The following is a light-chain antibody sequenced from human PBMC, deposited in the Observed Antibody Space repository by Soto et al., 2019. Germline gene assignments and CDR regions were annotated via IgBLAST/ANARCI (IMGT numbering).Light chain of an antibody. Sequence: QPVLTQSSSASASLGSSVKITCILSSGHSTYIIAWHQQQPGPAPRFLMTLDRSGSYNRGSGVPDLFSGSSSGADRYLTIANLPFEDEGDYYWSTWYSNTHKVFGGGTKLTVL. V-gene: IGLV4-60*02. CDR2: LDRSGSY. CDR1: SGHSTYI. J-gene: IGLJ3*02. CDR3: STWYSNTHKV.